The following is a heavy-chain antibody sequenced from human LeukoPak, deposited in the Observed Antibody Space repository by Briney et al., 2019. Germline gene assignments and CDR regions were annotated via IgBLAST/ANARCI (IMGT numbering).Heavy chain of an antibody. CDR2: IYSGGST. V-gene: IGHV3-53*01. CDR1: GFTVSSNY. D-gene: IGHD6-13*01. J-gene: IGHJ6*03. CDR3: ARGRSIAAAGWVTITTRAYYYMDV. Sequence: PGGSLRLSCAASGFTVSSNYMSWVRQAPGKGLEWVSVIYSGGSTYYADSVKGRFTISRDNSKNTLYLQMNSLRAEDTAVYYCARGRSIAAAGWVTITTRAYYYMDVWGKGTTVTVSS.